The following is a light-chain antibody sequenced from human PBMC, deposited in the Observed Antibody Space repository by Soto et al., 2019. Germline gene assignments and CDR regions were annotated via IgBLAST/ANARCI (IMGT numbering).Light chain of an antibody. CDR1: QSVGNNY. J-gene: IGKJ4*01. V-gene: IGKV3-20*01. CDR3: HQQAESTLT. CDR2: TAS. Sequence: EIVLTQSPGSLSLSPGERATLSCRASQSVGNNYLAWYQKKPGQAPRLLIYTASIRATGIPDRFSGSGSGTDFNLTISRLDTEDFAVYECHQQAESTLTFGGGTKVDIK.